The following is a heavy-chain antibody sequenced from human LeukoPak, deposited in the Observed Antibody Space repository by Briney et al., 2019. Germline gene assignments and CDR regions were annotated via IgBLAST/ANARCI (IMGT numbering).Heavy chain of an antibody. CDR3: AREVKQWLVLGGEFDY. D-gene: IGHD6-19*01. CDR2: INSDGSST. CDR1: GFTFSSYW. V-gene: IGHV3-74*01. J-gene: IGHJ4*02. Sequence: PGGSLRLSCAASGFTFSSYWMHWVRQAPGKGLVWVSRINSDGSSTSYAGSVKGRFTISRDNAKNTLYLQMNSLRAEDTAVYYCAREVKQWLVLGGEFDYWGQGTLVTVSS.